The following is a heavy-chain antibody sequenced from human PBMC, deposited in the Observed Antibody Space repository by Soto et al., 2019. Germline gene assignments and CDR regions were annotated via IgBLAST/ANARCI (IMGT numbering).Heavy chain of an antibody. Sequence: SVKVSCKASGGTFSSYAISWVRQAPGQGLEWMGGIIPIFGTANYAQKFQGRVTITADESTSTAYMELSSLRSEDTAVYYCARTTVTAHYYYYGMDVWGQGXTVTVYS. J-gene: IGHJ6*02. CDR2: IIPIFGTA. CDR3: ARTTVTAHYYYYGMDV. CDR1: GGTFSSYA. V-gene: IGHV1-69*13. D-gene: IGHD4-4*01.